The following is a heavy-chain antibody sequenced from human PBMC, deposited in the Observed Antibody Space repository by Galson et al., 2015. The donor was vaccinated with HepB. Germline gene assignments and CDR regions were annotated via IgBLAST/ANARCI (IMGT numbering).Heavy chain of an antibody. CDR1: GFNFKEYW. CDR3: ARDGKSFDY. V-gene: IGHV3-7*03. CDR2: IKPDGSAK. Sequence: SLRLSCATSGFNFKEYWMSWVRQAPGKGLEWVANIKPDGSAKFYADSVKGRFTISRDNTKNSLDLQMNCLRAEDTGVYYCARDGKSFDYWGQGTLVTVSS. J-gene: IGHJ4*02.